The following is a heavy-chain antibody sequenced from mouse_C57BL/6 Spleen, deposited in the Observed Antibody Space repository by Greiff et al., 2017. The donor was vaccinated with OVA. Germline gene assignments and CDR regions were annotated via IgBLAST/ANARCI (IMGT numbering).Heavy chain of an antibody. J-gene: IGHJ3*01. CDR3: ARIAPSGTVEGFAY. Sequence: QVTLKVSGPGILQPSQTLSLSCSFSGFSLSTFGMGVGWLRQPSGKGLVWLARIWWGDDKYYNPALKRQLTISNDTSKNHVFHKIANVDTAETATYYCARIAPSGTVEGFAYWGQGTLVTVSA. V-gene: IGHV8-8*01. D-gene: IGHD4-1*02. CDR2: IWWGDDK. CDR1: GFSLSTFGMG.